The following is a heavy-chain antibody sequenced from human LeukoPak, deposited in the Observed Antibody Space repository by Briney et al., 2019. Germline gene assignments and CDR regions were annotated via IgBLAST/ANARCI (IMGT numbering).Heavy chain of an antibody. CDR2: ISHSGST. V-gene: IGHV4-38-2*01. CDR1: GYSITSGNY. J-gene: IGHJ6*03. CDR3: ARLTSSASGSSYTGGFYYMDV. D-gene: IGHD3-10*01. Sequence: PSETLSLTCGVSGYSITSGNYWGWIRQTPGKGLEWIGSISHSGSTYSNPSLKSRVSISLYMSKNQFSLELSSVTAADSAIYYCARLTSSASGSSYTGGFYYMDVWGKGSTVTVSS.